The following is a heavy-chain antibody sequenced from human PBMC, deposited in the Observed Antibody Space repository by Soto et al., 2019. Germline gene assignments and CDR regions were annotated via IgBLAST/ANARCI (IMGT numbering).Heavy chain of an antibody. Sequence: QEQLVESGGGAVQPGRSLRLSCTASGFSFSSYDMHWVRQAPGEGLEWVSAMSFDGRYKHYADSVKGRFTISRDNSENPLYLQMNGLRPEDTAVYFCARGMIRGVVYYGVEVWGQGTTVTVS. D-gene: IGHD3-10*01. CDR3: ARGMIRGVVYYGVEV. CDR2: MSFDGRYK. V-gene: IGHV3-30*03. J-gene: IGHJ6*02. CDR1: GFSFSSYD.